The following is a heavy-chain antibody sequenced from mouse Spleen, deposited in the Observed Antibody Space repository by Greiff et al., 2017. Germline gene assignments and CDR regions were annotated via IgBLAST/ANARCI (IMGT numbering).Heavy chain of an antibody. Sequence: EVQLQQSGPELVKPGASVKISCKASGYSFTGYYMNWVKQSPEKSLEWIGEINPSTGGTTYNQKFKAKATLTVDKSSSTAYMQLKSLTSEDSAVYYCAREDRDYWGQGTTLTVSS. J-gene: IGHJ2*01. CDR2: INPSTGGT. CDR1: GYSFTGYY. CDR3: AREDRDY. D-gene: IGHD2-14*01. V-gene: IGHV1-42*01.